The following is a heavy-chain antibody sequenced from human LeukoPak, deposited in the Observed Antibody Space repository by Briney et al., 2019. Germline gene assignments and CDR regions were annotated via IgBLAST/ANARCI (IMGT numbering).Heavy chain of an antibody. CDR1: GYTLTMYA. J-gene: IGHJ5*02. CDR2: INAGSGNT. Sequence: ASVKVSCKASGYTLTMYAMHWVRQAPGQRLEWMGWINAGSGNTQYSQKFQGRVTITRDTSASTAYMELSSLRSEDTAVYYCARGAGWFDPWGQGTLVTVSS. CDR3: ARGAGWFDP. D-gene: IGHD3-16*01. V-gene: IGHV1-3*01.